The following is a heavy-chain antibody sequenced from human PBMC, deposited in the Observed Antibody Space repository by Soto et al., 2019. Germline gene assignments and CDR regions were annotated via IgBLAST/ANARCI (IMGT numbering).Heavy chain of an antibody. CDR3: ARSSGSAYWFDP. D-gene: IGHD6-6*01. V-gene: IGHV1-18*01. CDR2: ISAYNGNT. J-gene: IGHJ5*02. CDR1: GYTFTSYG. Sequence: QVQLVQSGAEVKKPGASVKVSCKASGYTFTSYGISWVRPAPGQGLEWMGWISAYNGNTNYAQNLQGRVTMTTDTSTSTAYIELRSLRSDDTAVYYCARSSGSAYWFDPWGQGTLVTVSS.